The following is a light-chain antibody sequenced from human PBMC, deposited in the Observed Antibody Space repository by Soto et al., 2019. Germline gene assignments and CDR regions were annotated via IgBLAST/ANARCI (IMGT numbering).Light chain of an antibody. Sequence: EIVLARSPATLSLSPGERATLSCRADRSVSDTLLTWFQQKPGQAPRLLIFGTSNRAPGIPDRFSGSGSGTDFTLTISRLEPDDFAVYYCQHYGDSSWTFGQGTKVDIK. CDR1: RSVSDTL. CDR3: QHYGDSSWT. V-gene: IGKV3-20*01. CDR2: GTS. J-gene: IGKJ1*01.